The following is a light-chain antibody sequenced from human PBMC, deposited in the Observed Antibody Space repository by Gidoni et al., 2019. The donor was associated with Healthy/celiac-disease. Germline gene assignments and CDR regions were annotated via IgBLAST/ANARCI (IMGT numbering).Light chain of an antibody. V-gene: IGLV3-19*01. CDR3: NSRDSSGNHWV. J-gene: IGLJ3*02. CDR2: GKN. CDR1: SLRSYY. Sequence: SSELTQDPAVSVALGPTVSITCQGDSLRSYYASWYQQKPGQAPVLVIYGKNNRPSGIPDRFSGSSSGNTASLTITGAQAEDEADYYCNSRDSSGNHWVFGGGTKLTV.